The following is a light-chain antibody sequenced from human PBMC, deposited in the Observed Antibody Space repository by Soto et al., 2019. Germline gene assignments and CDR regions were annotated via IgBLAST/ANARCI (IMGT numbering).Light chain of an antibody. Sequence: EVVLTQSPGTLSLSPGDRASLSCRASQNLSRYFLAWYQHKPGQAPRLLISGASRRATGIPDRFSGSGSGTDFTLTISRLEPEDFAMYYCQQYGSLSWTFGQGTKVDIK. CDR3: QQYGSLSWT. V-gene: IGKV3-20*01. J-gene: IGKJ1*01. CDR1: QNLSRYF. CDR2: GAS.